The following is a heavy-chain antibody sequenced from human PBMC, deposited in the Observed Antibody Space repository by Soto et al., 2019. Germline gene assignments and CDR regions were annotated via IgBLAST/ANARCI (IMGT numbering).Heavy chain of an antibody. Sequence: QVQLVQSGAEMKKPGASVKLSCKTSGINYNTYAIHWVRQAPGQGLEWMGWINAGNGDPRYSQNFQGRVTLTRDTAASTVYMELDSLKSEDRGVYDCRRAISGYVTWGQGTLVTVSS. J-gene: IGHJ4*02. CDR2: INAGNGDP. CDR3: RRAISGYVT. D-gene: IGHD5-12*01. CDR1: GINYNTYA. V-gene: IGHV1-3*01.